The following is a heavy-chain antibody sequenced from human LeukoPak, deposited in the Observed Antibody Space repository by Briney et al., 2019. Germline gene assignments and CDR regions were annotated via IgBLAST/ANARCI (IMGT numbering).Heavy chain of an antibody. CDR3: TRYNNDHFDY. CDR2: IAYDGSRA. V-gene: IGHV3-33*01. J-gene: IGHJ4*02. CDR1: GFTLGGYG. D-gene: IGHD1-14*01. Sequence: GGSLRLSCAGSGFTLGGYGMHWFRQTPGKGLEWVAVIAYDGSRAFYADSVKGRFTISRDDSKNTMSVQMDDLRAEDTAVYYCTRYNNDHFDYWGQGTLVTVSS.